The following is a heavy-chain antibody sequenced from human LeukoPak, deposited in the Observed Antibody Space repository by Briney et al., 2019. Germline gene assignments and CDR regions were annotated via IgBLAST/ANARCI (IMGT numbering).Heavy chain of an antibody. D-gene: IGHD3-10*01. CDR1: GYSFTSYW. J-gene: IGHJ3*02. CDR3: ASPGHGSGEGGAFDI. CDR2: IYPGDSDT. V-gene: IGHV5-51*01. Sequence: GESLKISCKGSGYSFTSYWISWVRQMPGKGLEWMGIIYPGDSDTRYSPSFQGQVTISADKSISTAYLQWSSLKASDTAMYYCASPGHGSGEGGAFDIWGQGTMVTVSS.